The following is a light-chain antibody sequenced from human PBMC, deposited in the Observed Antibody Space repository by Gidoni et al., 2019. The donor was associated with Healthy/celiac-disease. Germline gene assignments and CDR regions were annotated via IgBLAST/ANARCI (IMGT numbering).Light chain of an antibody. CDR1: QRISSW. J-gene: IGKJ1*01. CDR2: DAS. Sequence: IQMTQSPSTQSASVGDRATITCPASQRISSWLAWYQQKPGKAPMLLIYDASSLESGVPSRFSGSGSGTEFTLTISSLQPDDFATYYCQQYNSYSRTFGQGTKVEIK. CDR3: QQYNSYSRT. V-gene: IGKV1-5*01.